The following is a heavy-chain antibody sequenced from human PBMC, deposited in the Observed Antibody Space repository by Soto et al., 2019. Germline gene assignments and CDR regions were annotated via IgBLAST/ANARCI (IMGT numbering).Heavy chain of an antibody. CDR3: AREAIVVVTACDI. D-gene: IGHD2-21*02. CDR2: INPSGGST. V-gene: IGHV1-46*01. CDR1: GYTFTSYD. J-gene: IGHJ3*02. Sequence: SSVKVSCKASGYTFTSYDMHWVRQAPGQGLEWMGIINPSGGSTSYAQKFQGRVTMTRDTSTSTVYMELSSLRSEDTAVYYCAREAIVVVTACDIWGQGTMVTVSS.